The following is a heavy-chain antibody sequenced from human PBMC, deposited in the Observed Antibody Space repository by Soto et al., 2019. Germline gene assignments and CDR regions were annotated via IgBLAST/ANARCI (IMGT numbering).Heavy chain of an antibody. CDR2: IKSKTDGGTP. V-gene: IGHV3-15*01. Sequence: PGGSLRLSCATSGFTFSNAWMNWVRQAPGKGLEWVGRIKSKTDGGTPDYAAPVKGRFTISRDDSKKTFYLQMNSLRTEVTAVYFCTTGYYYDSSAYPYYWGQGTLVTVSS. J-gene: IGHJ4*02. D-gene: IGHD3-22*01. CDR3: TTGYYYDSSAYPYY. CDR1: GFTFSNAW.